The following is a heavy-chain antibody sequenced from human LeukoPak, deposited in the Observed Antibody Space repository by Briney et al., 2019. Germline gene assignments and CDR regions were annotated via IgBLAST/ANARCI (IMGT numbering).Heavy chain of an antibody. CDR1: GGSMSNIYY. CDR2: IYYTGST. CDR3: ARAQGYSSGWDFQH. J-gene: IGHJ1*01. D-gene: IGHD6-19*01. V-gene: IGHV4-59*01. Sequence: SETLSLTCNVSGGSMSNIYYWGWIRQTPGMGLEWIGYIYYTGSTNYNPSLKSRVTISVDASKNQFSLKMSSMTAADTAVYYCARAQGYSSGWDFQHWGQGTLVTVSS.